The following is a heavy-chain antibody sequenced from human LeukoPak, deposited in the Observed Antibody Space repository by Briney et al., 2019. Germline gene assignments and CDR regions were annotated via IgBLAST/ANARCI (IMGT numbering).Heavy chain of an antibody. CDR3: ARVPAYDSSGYYYCDP. CDR2: INAYDGNT. D-gene: IGHD3-22*01. CDR1: GYTFTSYG. V-gene: IGHV1-18*01. J-gene: IGHJ5*02. Sequence: ASVKVSCKASGYTFTSYGISWVRQAPGQGLEWMGWINAYDGNTNYAQKLQGRVTMTTDTSTSTAYMELRSLRSDDTAVYYCARVPAYDSSGYYYCDPWGQGTLVTVCS.